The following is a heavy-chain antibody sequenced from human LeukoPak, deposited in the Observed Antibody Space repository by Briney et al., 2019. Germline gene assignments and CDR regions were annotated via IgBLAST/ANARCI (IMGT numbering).Heavy chain of an antibody. Sequence: PGGSLRLSCAASGFTFSRYSMNWVRQAPGKGLEWVSSISSSNSYIYYADSVKGRFTISRDNAKNSLYLQMNSLRAEDTAVYYCAREGGCSSTSCYNPDYWGQGTLVTVSS. CDR1: GFTFSRYS. CDR3: AREGGCSSTSCYNPDY. D-gene: IGHD2-2*02. J-gene: IGHJ4*02. V-gene: IGHV3-21*01. CDR2: ISSSNSYI.